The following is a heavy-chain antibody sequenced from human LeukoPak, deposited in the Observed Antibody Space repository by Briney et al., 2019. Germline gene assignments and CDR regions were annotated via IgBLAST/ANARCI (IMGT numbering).Heavy chain of an antibody. CDR2: INPSGGST. D-gene: IGHD3-22*01. CDR3: AILAAEDSSGHSHFDY. J-gene: IGHJ4*02. Sequence: GASVKVSCKASGYTFTSYYVHWVRQAPGQGLEWMGIINPSGGSTSYAQKFQGRVTMTRDTSTSTVYMELSSLRSEDTAVYYCAILAAEDSSGHSHFDYWGQGTLVTVSS. V-gene: IGHV1-46*01. CDR1: GYTFTSYY.